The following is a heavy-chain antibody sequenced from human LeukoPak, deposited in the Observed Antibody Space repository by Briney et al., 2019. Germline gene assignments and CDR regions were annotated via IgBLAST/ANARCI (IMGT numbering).Heavy chain of an antibody. CDR3: ARVVRKGIAVKPRIWFDP. CDR1: GGSISSGGYY. D-gene: IGHD6-19*01. CDR2: IYYSGST. V-gene: IGHV4-61*08. J-gene: IGHJ5*02. Sequence: PSETLSLTCTVSGGSISSGGYYWSWIRQPPGKGLEWIGYIYYSGSTNYNPSLKSRVTISVDTSKNQFSLKLSSVTAADTAVYYCARVVRKGIAVKPRIWFDPWGQGTLVTVSS.